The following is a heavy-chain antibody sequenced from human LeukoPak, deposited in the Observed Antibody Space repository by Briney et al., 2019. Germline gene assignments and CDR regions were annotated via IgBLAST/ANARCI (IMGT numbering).Heavy chain of an antibody. J-gene: IGHJ4*02. CDR3: TTDTWYSAGH. D-gene: IGHD2-15*01. CDR1: GFIFSGSW. CDR2: IKKDGSEK. Sequence: GGSLRLSCTASGFIFSGSWMAWIRKAPGKGLEWVAIIKKDGSEKYYVDSMKGRFTISRDNAKNSLFLQMNSLRAEDTAIYYCTTDTWYSAGHWGQGTLVTVSS. V-gene: IGHV3-7*03.